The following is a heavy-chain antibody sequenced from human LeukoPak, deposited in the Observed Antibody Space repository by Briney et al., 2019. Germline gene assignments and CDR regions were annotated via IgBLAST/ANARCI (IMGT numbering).Heavy chain of an antibody. Sequence: GGSLRLSCAASGFTFSSYAMSWVRQAPGKGLEWVSAISGSGGSTYYADSVKGRYTISRDNSKNTLYLQMNSLRAEDTAVYYCAKRYCSSTSCYGYWGQGTLVTVSS. D-gene: IGHD2-2*01. CDR1: GFTFSSYA. CDR2: ISGSGGST. CDR3: AKRYCSSTSCYGY. V-gene: IGHV3-23*01. J-gene: IGHJ4*02.